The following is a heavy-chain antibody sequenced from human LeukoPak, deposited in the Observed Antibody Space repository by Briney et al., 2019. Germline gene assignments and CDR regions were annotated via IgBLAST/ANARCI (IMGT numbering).Heavy chain of an antibody. J-gene: IGHJ6*04. V-gene: IGHV3-33*01. CDR1: GFTFSSYG. D-gene: IGHD3-10*01. Sequence: GGSLRLSCAASGFTFSSYGMHWVRQAPGKGLEWVAVIWYDGSNKYYADSVKGRFTISRDNSKNTLYLQMNSLRAEGTAVYYCARERVWFGESDYYYGMDVWGKGTTVTVSS. CDR3: ARERVWFGESDYYYGMDV. CDR2: IWYDGSNK.